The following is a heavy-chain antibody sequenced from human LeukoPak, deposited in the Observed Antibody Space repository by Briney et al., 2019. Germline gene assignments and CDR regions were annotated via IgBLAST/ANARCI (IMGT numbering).Heavy chain of an antibody. Sequence: GGSLSPSCASRGFIFSYYILNWVRAAPGKGLGWDSTISSSSSYISDSDAVNRRFTISRDNAKNSLFLQMNSLRAEDTAVYYCARDLEMYYFDYWGQGTLVTVSS. CDR2: ISSSSSYI. J-gene: IGHJ4*02. CDR3: ARDLEMYYFDY. V-gene: IGHV3-21*01. D-gene: IGHD5-24*01. CDR1: GFIFSYYI.